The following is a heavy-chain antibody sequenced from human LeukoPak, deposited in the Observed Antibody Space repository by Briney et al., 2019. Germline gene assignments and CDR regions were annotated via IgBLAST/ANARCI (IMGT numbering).Heavy chain of an antibody. CDR1: GFTFSSYA. V-gene: IGHV3-23*01. D-gene: IGHD6-13*01. CDR3: AKRLVYSSSWYYFDY. Sequence: PGGSLRLSCAASGFTFSSYAMSWVRQAPGKGLEWVSAISAAGGSTYYADSVKGRFTISRDNSKNTLYLQMNSLRAEDTALSYYAKRLVYSSSWYYFDYWGQGTLVTVSS. J-gene: IGHJ4*02. CDR2: ISAAGGST.